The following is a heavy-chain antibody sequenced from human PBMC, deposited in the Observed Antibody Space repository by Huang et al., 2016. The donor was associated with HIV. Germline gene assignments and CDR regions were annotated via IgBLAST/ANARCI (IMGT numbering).Heavy chain of an antibody. CDR3: ASLRPVVDVIDSPQRWSDP. Sequence: QVQLVQSGAEVKKPGASVKVSCKASVYSFTTYDINWVRQGPGQGLEWVAWINPNKGNIDYAHRCQGRRTVTRNTSMSTAYMELIKLRSEDTAIYDCASLRPVVDVIDSPQRWSDPWGQGTLVIVSS. CDR1: VYSFTTYD. D-gene: IGHD2-15*01. CDR2: INPNKGNI. V-gene: IGHV1-8*01. J-gene: IGHJ5*02.